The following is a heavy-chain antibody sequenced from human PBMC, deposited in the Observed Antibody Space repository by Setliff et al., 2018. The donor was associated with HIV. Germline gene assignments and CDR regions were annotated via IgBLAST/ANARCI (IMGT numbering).Heavy chain of an antibody. V-gene: IGHV1-69*06. CDR1: GGTFSSYA. CDR2: IIPIFGTA. CDR3: ARNPQPTGTPDYYYYYYMDV. J-gene: IGHJ6*03. Sequence: KVSCKASGGTFSSYAISWVRQAPGQGLEWMGRIIPIFGTANYAQKFQGRVTITADKSTSTAYMELSSLRSEDTAVYYCARNPQPTGTPDYYYYYYMDVWGKGTTVTVSS. D-gene: IGHD1-1*01.